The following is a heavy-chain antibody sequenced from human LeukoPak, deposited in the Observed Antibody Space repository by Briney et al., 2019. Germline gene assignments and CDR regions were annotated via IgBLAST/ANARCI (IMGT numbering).Heavy chain of an antibody. CDR3: ARGTSNAWYDWFDL. Sequence: SETLSLTCAVYGGSFSGYYWSWIRQPPGKGLEWIGETNHSGSTNYNPSLKSRVTMSVDTSKNQFSLRLISLTAADTAVYYCARGTSNAWYDWFDLWGQGALVTVSS. CDR2: TNHSGST. D-gene: IGHD6-13*01. CDR1: GGSFSGYY. J-gene: IGHJ5*02. V-gene: IGHV4-34*01.